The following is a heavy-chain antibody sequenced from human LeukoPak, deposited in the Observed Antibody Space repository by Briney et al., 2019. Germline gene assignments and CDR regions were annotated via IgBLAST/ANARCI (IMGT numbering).Heavy chain of an antibody. V-gene: IGHV1-2*02. J-gene: IGHJ4*02. CDR2: INPKNGTT. CDR3: ARGVGSTAVLDH. CDR1: GYTFTGYY. Sequence: ASVKVSCKASGYTFTGYYIFWMRQAPGQGLEWMGWINPKNGTTKYAQKSQGQVTLTRDTSISTAYMEISRVTYDDTAVYFCARGVGSTAVLDHWGQGTLVTVSS. D-gene: IGHD1-26*01.